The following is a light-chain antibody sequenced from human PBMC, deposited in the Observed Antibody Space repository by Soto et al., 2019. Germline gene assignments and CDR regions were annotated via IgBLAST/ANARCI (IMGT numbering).Light chain of an antibody. CDR1: QSVSSY. V-gene: IGKV3-11*01. CDR2: DAS. J-gene: IGKJ5*01. Sequence: ENVLTHSPATLSLSPGERATLSCRASQSVSSYLAWYQQKPGQAPRLLIYDASNRATGIPARFSGSGSGTDFTLTISSLEPEDFAVYYCLQRCLWPTFGQGARLEI. CDR3: LQRCLWPT.